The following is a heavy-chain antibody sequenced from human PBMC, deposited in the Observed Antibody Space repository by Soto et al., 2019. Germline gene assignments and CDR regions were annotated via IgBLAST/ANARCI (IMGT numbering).Heavy chain of an antibody. CDR2: ISYDGSNK. CDR3: AKDKWRAGTTPGY. CDR1: GFTFSSYG. D-gene: IGHD1-7*01. J-gene: IGHJ4*02. Sequence: LRLSCAASGFTFSSYGMHWVRQAPGKGLEWVAVISYDGSNKYYADSVKGRFTISRDNSKNTLYLQMNSLRAEDAAVYYCAKDKWRAGTTPGYWGQGTLVTVSS. V-gene: IGHV3-30*18.